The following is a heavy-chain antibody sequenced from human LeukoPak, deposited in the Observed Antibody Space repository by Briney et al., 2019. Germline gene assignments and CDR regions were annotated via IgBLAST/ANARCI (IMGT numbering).Heavy chain of an antibody. CDR3: ARDKRPLGGYSGYEFDY. Sequence: AASVKVSCKASGYTFTGYYMHWVRQAPGQGLEWMGWINPNSGGTNYAQKFQGRVTMTRDTSISTAYMELSRLRSDDTAVYYCARDKRPLGGYSGYEFDYWGQGTLVTVSS. CDR1: GYTFTGYY. V-gene: IGHV1-2*02. CDR2: INPNSGGT. J-gene: IGHJ4*02. D-gene: IGHD5-12*01.